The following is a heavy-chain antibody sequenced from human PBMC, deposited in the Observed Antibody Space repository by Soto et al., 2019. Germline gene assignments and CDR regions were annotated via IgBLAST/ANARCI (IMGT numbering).Heavy chain of an antibody. CDR2: IYYSGSA. Sequence: QVQLQESGPGLVKPSETLFLTCTVSGGSISHYYWSWIRQPPGKGLEWIGYIYYSGSANYNPSLKSRVIISVDTSKNQFSLKLSSVTAADTAVYFCARGGSSWSGAWYFDLWGRGTLVTVSS. CDR1: GGSISHYY. CDR3: ARGGSSWSGAWYFDL. J-gene: IGHJ2*01. V-gene: IGHV4-59*01. D-gene: IGHD6-13*01.